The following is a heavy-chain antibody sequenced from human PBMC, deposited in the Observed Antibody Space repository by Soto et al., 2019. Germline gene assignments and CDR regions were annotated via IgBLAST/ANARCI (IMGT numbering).Heavy chain of an antibody. J-gene: IGHJ4*02. CDR2: ISYDGRNE. D-gene: IGHD3-10*01. V-gene: IGHV3-30*18. CDR3: AKGVVREPAYFDD. Sequence: QVQMMESGGGVAQPGGSLRLSCAVSGFTFSAFAMYWVRQAPGKGLEWVALISYDGRNEDYAESVRGRFTISRDNSKNTLYLDMNSLSAEDSAVYFCAKGVVREPAYFDDWGQGTLVTVSS. CDR1: GFTFSAFA.